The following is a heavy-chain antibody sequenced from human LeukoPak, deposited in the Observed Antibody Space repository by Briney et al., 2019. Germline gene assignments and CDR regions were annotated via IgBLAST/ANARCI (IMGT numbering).Heavy chain of an antibody. Sequence: GGSLRLSCAASGFTFSSYAVTWVRQAPGKGLEWVSGITGSGDTTFYAASVKGRFTISGDNSKNTLYLQMHSLRAEDTAVYYCVKDYSTIPAAANPLFDYWGQGALVTVSS. J-gene: IGHJ4*02. D-gene: IGHD6-13*01. CDR1: GFTFSSYA. CDR3: VKDYSTIPAAANPLFDY. V-gene: IGHV3-23*01. CDR2: ITGSGDTT.